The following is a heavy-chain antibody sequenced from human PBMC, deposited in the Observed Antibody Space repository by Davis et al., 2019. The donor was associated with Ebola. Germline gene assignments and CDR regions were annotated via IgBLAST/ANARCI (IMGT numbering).Heavy chain of an antibody. CDR3: AKDTSNIWFDI. Sequence: GGSLRPSCPPSASAFRTYVMSWVRQPPGKGREWVSTLVTSADTYYADSVKGRFTISRDNSKNTRYLQMNGLRAEYTAIYNCAKDTSNIWFDIWGQGTNVTVSS. V-gene: IGHV3-23*01. D-gene: IGHD1-26*01. CDR2: LVTSADT. J-gene: IGHJ3*02. CDR1: ASAFRTYV.